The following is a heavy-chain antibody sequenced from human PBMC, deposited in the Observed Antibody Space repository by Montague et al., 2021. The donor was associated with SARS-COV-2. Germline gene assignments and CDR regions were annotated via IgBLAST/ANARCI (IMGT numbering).Heavy chain of an antibody. CDR2: NYYTGST. Sequence: SETLSLTCTVSGGSISGYYWTSIRQPPAEKLEWLGYNYYTGSTKYHPPLQNRVPITVDTPKNQFSPKLRSLTAADTAMNFWARAQTTCIIANCVNYFNYWGQGALVTVSS. D-gene: IGHD1-1*01. J-gene: IGHJ4*02. CDR1: GGSISGYY. CDR3: ARAQTTCIIANCVNYFNY. V-gene: IGHV4-59*01.